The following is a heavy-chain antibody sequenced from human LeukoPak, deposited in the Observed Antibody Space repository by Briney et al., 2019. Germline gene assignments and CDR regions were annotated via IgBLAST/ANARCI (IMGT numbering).Heavy chain of an antibody. CDR2: ISWNSGSI. J-gene: IGHJ4*02. CDR1: GFTFDDYA. V-gene: IGHV3-9*01. CDR3: AKDRGMVRGVPHY. D-gene: IGHD3-10*01. Sequence: GGSLRLSCAASGFTFDDYAMHWVRQAPGKGLEWVSGISWNSGSIGYADSVKGRFTISRDNSKNTLYLQMNSLRAEDTAVYYCAKDRGMVRGVPHYWGQGTLVTVSS.